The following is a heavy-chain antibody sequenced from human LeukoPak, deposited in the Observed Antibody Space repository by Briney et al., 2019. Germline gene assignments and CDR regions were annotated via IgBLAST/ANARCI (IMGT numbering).Heavy chain of an antibody. CDR2: ISAYNGNT. D-gene: IGHD3-16*02. CDR3: ARGLDYVWGSYRRPPHYFDY. V-gene: IGHV1-18*01. CDR1: GYTFTSYG. J-gene: IGHJ4*02. Sequence: GASVKVSCKASGYTFTSYGISWVRQAAGQGLEWMGWISAYNGNTNYAQKLQGRVTTTTDTSTSTAYMELRSLRSDDTAVYYCARGLDYVWGSYRRPPHYFDYWGQGTLVTVSS.